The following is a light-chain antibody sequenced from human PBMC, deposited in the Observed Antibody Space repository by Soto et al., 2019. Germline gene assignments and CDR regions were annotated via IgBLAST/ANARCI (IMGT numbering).Light chain of an antibody. CDR3: QQSYSTPWT. J-gene: IGKJ1*01. V-gene: IGKV1-39*01. CDR2: AAS. CDR1: QSISRY. Sequence: DIQMTQSPSSLSASVGDRVTITCRASQSISRYLNGYQQKPGKATKLLIYAASSLQSGVPSRFSGSGSGTDFTLTISSLQPEDFATYYCQQSYSTPWTFGQGTKVEIK.